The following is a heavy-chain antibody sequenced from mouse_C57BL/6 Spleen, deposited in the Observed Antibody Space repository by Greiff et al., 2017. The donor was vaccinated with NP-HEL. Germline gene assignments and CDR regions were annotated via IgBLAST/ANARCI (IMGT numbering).Heavy chain of an antibody. CDR1: GYTFTSYW. V-gene: IGHV1-55*01. CDR2: IYPGSGST. Sequence: VQLQQPGAELVKPGASVKMSCKASGYTFTSYWITWVKQRPGQGLERIGDIYPGSGSTNYNEKFKSKATLTVDTSSSTAYMQLSSLTSEDSAVYYCARRDNYYGSSFAYWGQGTLVTVSA. CDR3: ARRDNYYGSSFAY. D-gene: IGHD1-1*01. J-gene: IGHJ3*01.